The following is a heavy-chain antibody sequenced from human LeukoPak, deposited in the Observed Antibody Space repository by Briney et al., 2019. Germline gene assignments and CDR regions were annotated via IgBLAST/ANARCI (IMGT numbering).Heavy chain of an antibody. D-gene: IGHD3-10*01. Sequence: PSETLSLTCTVSGGSISSSSYYWGWIRQPPGKGLEWIGSIYYSGSTYYNPSLKSRVTISVDTSKNQFSLKLSSVTAADTAVYYCARESNPQLGLWFGELPWWFDPWGQGTLVTVSS. CDR2: IYYSGST. CDR1: GGSISSSSYY. V-gene: IGHV4-39*07. J-gene: IGHJ5*02. CDR3: ARESNPQLGLWFGELPWWFDP.